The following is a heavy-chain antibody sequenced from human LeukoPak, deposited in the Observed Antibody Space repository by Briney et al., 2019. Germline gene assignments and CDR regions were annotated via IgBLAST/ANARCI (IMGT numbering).Heavy chain of an antibody. CDR1: GFPLSSYW. CDR2: IKQDGSEK. V-gene: IGHV3-7*01. CDR3: ARDKGYYDSSGYYGRGAFDI. D-gene: IGHD3-22*01. Sequence: GGSLRLSCVASGFPLSSYWMSWVRQAPGKGLEWVANIKQDGSEKYYVDSVKGRFTISRDNAKNSLYLQMNSLRAEDTAVYYCARDKGYYDSSGYYGRGAFDIWGQGTMVTVSS. J-gene: IGHJ3*02.